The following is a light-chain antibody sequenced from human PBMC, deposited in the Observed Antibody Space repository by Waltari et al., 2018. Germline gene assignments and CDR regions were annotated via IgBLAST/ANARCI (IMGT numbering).Light chain of an antibody. CDR2: NTN. Sequence: QTVVTQEPAFSVSPGGTVTLPFGLNSGSVSTTYYPSWYQQTPGQAPRTLIYNTNMRSSGVPDRFSGSILGDKAALTITGAQADDECDYYCALYMGRGIRVFGGGTKLTVL. CDR1: SGSVSTTYY. V-gene: IGLV8-61*01. CDR3: ALYMGRGIRV. J-gene: IGLJ2*01.